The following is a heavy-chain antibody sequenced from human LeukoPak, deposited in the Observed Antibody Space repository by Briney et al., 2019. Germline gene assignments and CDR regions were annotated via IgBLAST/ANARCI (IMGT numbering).Heavy chain of an antibody. CDR2: IYTSGSA. Sequence: PSETLSLTCTVSGGSISSYYWSWIRQPAGKGLEWIGRIYTSGSANYNPSLKSRVTMSVDTSKNQFSLKLSSVTAADTAVYYCARVIYGSWYLGWFDPWGQGTLVTVSS. CDR3: ARVIYGSWYLGWFDP. J-gene: IGHJ5*02. D-gene: IGHD6-13*01. CDR1: GGSISSYY. V-gene: IGHV4-4*07.